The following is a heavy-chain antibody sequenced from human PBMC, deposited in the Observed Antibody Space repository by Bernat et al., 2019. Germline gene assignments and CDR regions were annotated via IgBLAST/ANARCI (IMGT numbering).Heavy chain of an antibody. Sequence: EVQLLESGGGLVQPGGSLRLSCAASGFTFSSNGMSWVRQAPGKGLEWVSAISTTGGSTYYADSVKGRFTISRDNSKNTLYLQVNNLRAEDTAEYYCVKGASLFDYWGQGTLVTVSS. V-gene: IGHV3-23*01. J-gene: IGHJ4*02. CDR2: ISTTGGST. CDR3: VKGASLFDY. CDR1: GFTFSSNG.